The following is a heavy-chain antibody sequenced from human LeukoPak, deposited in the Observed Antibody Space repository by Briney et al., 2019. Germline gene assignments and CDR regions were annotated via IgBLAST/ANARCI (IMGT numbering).Heavy chain of an antibody. CDR2: IGGSGGRR. Sequence: PGGSLRLSCAASGFTFSGYAMSWVRQAPGKGLEWVSGIGGSGGRRYYAGSVKGRFTISRDNSKNTLYLQMNSLRVEDTAVYYCAKFRGGATPNYYFDYWGQGTLVTVSS. CDR1: GFTFSGYA. D-gene: IGHD3-16*01. V-gene: IGHV3-23*01. CDR3: AKFRGGATPNYYFDY. J-gene: IGHJ4*02.